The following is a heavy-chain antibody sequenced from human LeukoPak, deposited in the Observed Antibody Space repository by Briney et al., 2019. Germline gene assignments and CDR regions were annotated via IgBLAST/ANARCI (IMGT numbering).Heavy chain of an antibody. J-gene: IGHJ4*02. Sequence: SETLSLTCAVYGGSFSGYYWSWIRQPPGKGLEWIGEINHSGSTNYNPSLKSRVTISVDTSKNQFSLKLSSVTAADTTVYYCARAGPFAGSTVTSYYFDYWGQGTLVTVS. CDR3: ARAGPFAGSTVTSYYFDY. D-gene: IGHD4-17*01. CDR2: INHSGST. CDR1: GGSFSGYY. V-gene: IGHV4-34*01.